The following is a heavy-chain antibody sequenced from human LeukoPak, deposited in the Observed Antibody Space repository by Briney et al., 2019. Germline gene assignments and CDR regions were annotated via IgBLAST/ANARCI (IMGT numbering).Heavy chain of an antibody. D-gene: IGHD6-13*01. CDR1: GGTFSSYA. CDR2: IIPIFGTA. V-gene: IGHV1-69*01. J-gene: IGHJ4*02. Sequence: ASVKVSCKASGGTFSSYAISWVRQAPGQGLEWMGGIIPIFGTANYAQKFQGRVTITADESTSTAYMELSSLRSGDTAVYYCARDGVAAAGNFDYWGQGTLVTVSS. CDR3: ARDGVAAAGNFDY.